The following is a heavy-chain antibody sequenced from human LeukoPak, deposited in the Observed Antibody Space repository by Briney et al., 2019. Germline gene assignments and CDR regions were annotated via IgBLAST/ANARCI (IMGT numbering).Heavy chain of an antibody. CDR1: GFTFSNYW. J-gene: IGHJ4*02. V-gene: IGHV3-74*01. D-gene: IGHD6-6*01. CDR3: AREGDSSSSSFDY. CDR2: INSDARST. Sequence: GGSLRLSCAASGFTFSNYWMHWVRQAPGKGLVWVSRINSDARSTSYADSVKGRFTISRDNAKNTLYLQMNSLRAEDTAVYYCAREGDSSSSSFDYWGQGTLVTVSS.